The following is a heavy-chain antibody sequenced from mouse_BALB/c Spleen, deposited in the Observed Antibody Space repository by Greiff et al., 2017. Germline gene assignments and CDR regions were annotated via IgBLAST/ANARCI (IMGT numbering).Heavy chain of an antibody. D-gene: IGHD2-1*01. Sequence: QVQLQQSGAELMKPGASVKISCKATGYTFSSYWIEWVKQRPGHGLEWIGEILPGSGSTNYNEKFKGKATFTADTSSNTAYMQLSSLTSEDSAVYYCARYYGNYAYYYAMDYWGQGTSVTVSS. J-gene: IGHJ4*01. CDR2: ILPGSGST. V-gene: IGHV1-9*01. CDR1: GYTFSSYW. CDR3: ARYYGNYAYYYAMDY.